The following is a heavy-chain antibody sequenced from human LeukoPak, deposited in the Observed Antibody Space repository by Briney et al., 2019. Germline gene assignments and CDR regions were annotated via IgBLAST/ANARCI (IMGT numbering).Heavy chain of an antibody. CDR1: GYTFTGYY. Sequence: ASVKVSCKASGYTFTGYYMHWVRQAPGQGLEWMGWINPNSGGTYYAQKFQGRVTMTRDTSISTAYMELSRLRSDDTAVYYCARDPPYYDFWSGYWVYWGQGTLVTVSS. J-gene: IGHJ4*02. CDR3: ARDPPYYDFWSGYWVY. V-gene: IGHV1-2*02. D-gene: IGHD3-3*01. CDR2: INPNSGGT.